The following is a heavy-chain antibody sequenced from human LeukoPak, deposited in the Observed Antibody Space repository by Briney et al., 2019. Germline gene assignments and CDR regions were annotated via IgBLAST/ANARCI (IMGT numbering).Heavy chain of an antibody. V-gene: IGHV4-61*01. J-gene: IGHJ3*02. Sequence: SETLSLTCAVSGGSVSSGSYYWSWIRQPPGKGLEWIGYIYYSGSTNYNPSLKSRVTISMDTSKNQFSLKLSSVTAADSAVYYCARSDYSGSGTYTEFDAFDIWGQGPMVTVSS. CDR3: ARSDYSGSGTYTEFDAFDI. CDR1: GGSVSSGSYY. D-gene: IGHD3-10*01. CDR2: IYYSGST.